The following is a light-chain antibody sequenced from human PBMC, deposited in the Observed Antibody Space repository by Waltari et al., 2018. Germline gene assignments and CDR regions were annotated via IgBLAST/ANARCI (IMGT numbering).Light chain of an antibody. CDR2: KVN. CDR3: SSYTRRSYWV. V-gene: IGLV2-14*01. CDR1: SSDVGFYDF. Sequence: QSALTQPASVSGSPGQSITISCTGTSSDVGFYDFVSWFQQHPGQAPKVMIYKVNNRPSGVSNRFSGSTSANTASLSISGLQAEDEADYYCSSYTRRSYWVFGGGTQLTVL. J-gene: IGLJ3*02.